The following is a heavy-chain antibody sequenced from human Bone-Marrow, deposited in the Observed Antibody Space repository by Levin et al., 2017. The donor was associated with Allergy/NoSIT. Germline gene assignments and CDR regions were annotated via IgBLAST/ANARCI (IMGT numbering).Heavy chain of an antibody. CDR1: GFIFRNYA. Sequence: GESLKISCAASGFIFRNYAMNWVRQAPGKGLEWVSQISGSGGNTHYADSVKGRFTFSRDNSKNTLYLQMNSLRVEDMAVYYCAGYDTSAYHSPFDYWGQGTLVTVSS. D-gene: IGHD3-22*01. CDR3: AGYDTSAYHSPFDY. V-gene: IGHV3-23*01. J-gene: IGHJ4*02. CDR2: ISGSGGNT.